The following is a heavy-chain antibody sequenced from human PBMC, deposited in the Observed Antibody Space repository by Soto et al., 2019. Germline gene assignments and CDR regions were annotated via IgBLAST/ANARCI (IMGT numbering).Heavy chain of an antibody. CDR3: ARGGVDYGGNSSPVYFDY. CDR2: IKQDGSEK. D-gene: IGHD4-17*01. Sequence: GGSLRLSCAASGFTFSSYWMSWVRQAPGKGLEWVANIKQDGSEKYYVDSVKGRFTISRDNAKNSLYVQMNSLRAEDTGAYYCARGGVDYGGNSSPVYFDYWGQGTLVTVSS. CDR1: GFTFSSYW. J-gene: IGHJ4*02. V-gene: IGHV3-7*01.